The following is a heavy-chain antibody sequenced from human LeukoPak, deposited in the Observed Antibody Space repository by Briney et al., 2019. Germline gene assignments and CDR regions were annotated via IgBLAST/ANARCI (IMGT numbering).Heavy chain of an antibody. CDR2: IWYGGSNK. CDR1: GYTFSSYG. J-gene: IGHJ4*02. Sequence: GRSLRLSCAASGYTFSSYGMHWVRQAPGKGLQWVAVIWYGGSNKYYADSVKGRFTISRDNSKNTLYLQMNSLRAEDTAVYYCARVGCSSTSCPGDYWGQGTLVTVSS. D-gene: IGHD2-2*01. CDR3: ARVGCSSTSCPGDY. V-gene: IGHV3-33*08.